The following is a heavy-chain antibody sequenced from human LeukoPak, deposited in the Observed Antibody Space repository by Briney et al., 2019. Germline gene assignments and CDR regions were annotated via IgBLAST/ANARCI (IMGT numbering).Heavy chain of an antibody. J-gene: IGHJ3*02. CDR2: IWYDGSNK. CDR1: GFTFSSYG. Sequence: PGRSLRLSCAASGFTFSSYGMHWVRQAPGKGLEWVAVIWYDGSNKYYADSVKGRFTISRDNSKNTLYLQMNSLRAEDTAVYYCARDMPGNYGDYPHAFDIWGQGTMVPVSS. D-gene: IGHD4-17*01. CDR3: ARDMPGNYGDYPHAFDI. V-gene: IGHV3-33*01.